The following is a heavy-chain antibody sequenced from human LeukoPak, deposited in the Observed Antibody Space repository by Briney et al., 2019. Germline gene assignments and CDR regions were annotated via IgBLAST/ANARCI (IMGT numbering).Heavy chain of an antibody. CDR3: ARSRGSSSYDGDLDY. V-gene: IGHV4-4*07. D-gene: IGHD6-13*01. CDR2: IYTSGST. CDR1: GGSISSYY. Sequence: PSETLSLTCTVSGGSISSYYWSWIRQPAGKGLEWIGRIYTSGSTDYNPSLKSRVTISVDTSKNQFSLNLSSVTAADTAVYFCARSRGSSSYDGDLDYWGQGTLVTVSS. J-gene: IGHJ4*02.